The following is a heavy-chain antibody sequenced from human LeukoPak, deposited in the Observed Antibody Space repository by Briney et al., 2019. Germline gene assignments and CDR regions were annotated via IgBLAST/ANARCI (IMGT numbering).Heavy chain of an antibody. V-gene: IGHV3-53*01. CDR2: IYSGSSA. CDR1: GFTARSNY. D-gene: IGHD2-21*02. CDR3: ATGGDHPY. J-gene: IGHJ1*01. Sequence: GGSLRLSCAASGFTARSNYMSWAREAPGEGVGWVSVIYSGSSADYADSVKSPFTISRDNSKHTLYLQMNSLRAEYTAVYYCATGGDHPYWGPGTLVTVSS.